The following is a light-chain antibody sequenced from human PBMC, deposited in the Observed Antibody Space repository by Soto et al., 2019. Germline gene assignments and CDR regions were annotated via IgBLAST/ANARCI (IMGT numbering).Light chain of an antibody. CDR3: HPNYSTHST. Sequence: DIVMTQSPDSLAVSLGERATINCKSSQSVLYSSNNKNYLTWYQQKPGKPPKLLIYWTSTRESGVPDRFSGSVSGTDFTLTNSSLQAEDVEVYYCHPNYSTHSTFGGGTKVEIK. J-gene: IGKJ4*01. CDR2: WTS. V-gene: IGKV4-1*01. CDR1: QSVLYSSNNKNY.